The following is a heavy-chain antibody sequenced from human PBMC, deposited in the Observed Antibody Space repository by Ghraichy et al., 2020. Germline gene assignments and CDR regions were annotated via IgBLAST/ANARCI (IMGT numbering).Heavy chain of an antibody. V-gene: IGHV3-7*03. CDR2: IKQDGSEK. D-gene: IGHD6-13*01. Sequence: EQKRVANIKQDGSEKYYVDSVKGRFTISRDNAKNSLYLHMNSLRAGDTAVYYCARGERDLGGSSSWYGYHYWGQGTL. CDR3: ARGERDLGGSSSWYGYHY. J-gene: IGHJ4*02.